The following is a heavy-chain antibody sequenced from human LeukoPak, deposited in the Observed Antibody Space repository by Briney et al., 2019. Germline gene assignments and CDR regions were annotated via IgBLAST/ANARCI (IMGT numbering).Heavy chain of an antibody. J-gene: IGHJ4*02. D-gene: IGHD1-7*01. Sequence: PSETLSLSCAVFGGSFSGFYWSWIRQSPGKGLEWIGEINHSGSPDYNPSLKSRVTISVDTSKNQFSLKLTSVTAADTAVYYCTRGSRENYPATDYWGQGPLVTVSS. CDR2: INHSGSP. CDR3: TRGSRENYPATDY. V-gene: IGHV4-34*01. CDR1: GGSFSGFY.